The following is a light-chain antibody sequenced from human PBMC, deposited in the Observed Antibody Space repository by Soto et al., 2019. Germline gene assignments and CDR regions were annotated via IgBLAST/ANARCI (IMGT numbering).Light chain of an antibody. V-gene: IGKV3-20*01. Sequence: EIVLTQSPGTLSLSPGERATLSCRASQSVRSDYLAWSQQKPGQAPSLLIYDASTRATGIPDRFSGSGSGTDFTLTISRLEPEDFAVYFCQQYGSLPETFGQGTKVEIK. CDR2: DAS. CDR1: QSVRSDY. J-gene: IGKJ1*01. CDR3: QQYGSLPET.